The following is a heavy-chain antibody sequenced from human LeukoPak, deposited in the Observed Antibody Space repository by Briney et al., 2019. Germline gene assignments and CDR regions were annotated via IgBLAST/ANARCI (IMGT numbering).Heavy chain of an antibody. CDR2: IKQDGSEK. Sequence: GGSLRLSCAASGFTFSSYWISWVRQAPGKGLEWVANIKQDGSEKYYVDSVKGRFTISRDNAKNSLYLQMNSLRAEDTAVYYCARLERKAPFDYWGQGTLVTVSS. CDR1: GFTFSSYW. J-gene: IGHJ4*02. V-gene: IGHV3-7*01. CDR3: ARLERKAPFDY.